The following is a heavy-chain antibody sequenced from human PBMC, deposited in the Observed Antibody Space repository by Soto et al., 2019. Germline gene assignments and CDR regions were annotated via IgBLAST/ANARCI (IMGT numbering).Heavy chain of an antibody. CDR2: INHSGST. CDR1: GGSFSGYY. V-gene: IGHV4-34*01. CDR3: ARGWGRIFDY. D-gene: IGHD7-27*01. J-gene: IGHJ4*02. Sequence: QVQLXXWGAGLLKPXXXLSLTCAVYGGSFSGYYWNWIRQPPGKGLEWIGEINHSGSTNYNPSLKSRVTLSVDTSKNQFSLKLSSVTAADTAVYYCARGWGRIFDYWGQGTLVTVSS.